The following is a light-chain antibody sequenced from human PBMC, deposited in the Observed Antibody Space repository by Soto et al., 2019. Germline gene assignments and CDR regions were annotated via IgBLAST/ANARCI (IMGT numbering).Light chain of an antibody. CDR2: DVS. CDR1: SSDVGGYNY. V-gene: IGLV2-14*01. J-gene: IGLJ1*01. Sequence: QSALTQPASVSGSPGQSITISCTGTSSDVGGYNYVSWYQQHPGKAPKLMIYDVSNRPSGVSNRFSGSKSGYTASLTISVLHAEDDADYFCSSYTSSNPLDVFGTGTKVTVL. CDR3: SSYTSSNPLDV.